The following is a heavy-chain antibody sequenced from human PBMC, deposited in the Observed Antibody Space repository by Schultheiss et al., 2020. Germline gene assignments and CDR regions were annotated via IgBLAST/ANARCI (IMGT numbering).Heavy chain of an antibody. CDR3: ARGGSYGEITGYYYYGMDV. J-gene: IGHJ6*02. CDR1: GFTFSSYG. D-gene: IGHD2-15*01. CDR2: IWYDGSNK. Sequence: GESLKISCAASGFTFSSYGMHWVRQAPGKGLEWVAVIWYDGSNKYYADSVKGRFTISRDNSKNTLYLQMNSLRAGDTAVYYCARGGSYGEITGYYYYGMDVWGQGTTVTVSS. V-gene: IGHV3-33*01.